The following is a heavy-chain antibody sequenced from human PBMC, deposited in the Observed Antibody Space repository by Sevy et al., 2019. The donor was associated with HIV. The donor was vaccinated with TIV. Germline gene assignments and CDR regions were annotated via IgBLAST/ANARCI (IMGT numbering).Heavy chain of an antibody. V-gene: IGHV3-15*01. D-gene: IGHD5-18*01. Sequence: GGSLRLSCTASGFTLSNAWMSWVRQAPGKGLEWVGRIKSKTDGGTTDYAAHVKGRFTISRDDSKNTLFLQMNSLKTEDTAVYYCITRGYSHGNLSGKAMDVWGQGTTVTVSS. J-gene: IGHJ6*02. CDR2: IKSKTDGGTT. CDR1: GFTLSNAW. CDR3: ITRGYSHGNLSGKAMDV.